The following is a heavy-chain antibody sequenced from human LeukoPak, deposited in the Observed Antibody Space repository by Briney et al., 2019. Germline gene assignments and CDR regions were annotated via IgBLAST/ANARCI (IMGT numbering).Heavy chain of an antibody. J-gene: IGHJ4*02. D-gene: IGHD3-10*01. CDR3: ARDHGRGSTDYFDY. CDR2: FSSDGSYI. Sequence: KSGGSLRLSCAASGFTFSSYSMNWLRQAPGKGLEWVSSFSSDGSYIYYADSVKGRFSISRDTAKTSLYLQMNSLGVDDTAVYYCARDHGRGSTDYFDYWGRGTLVTVSS. CDR1: GFTFSSYS. V-gene: IGHV3-21*01.